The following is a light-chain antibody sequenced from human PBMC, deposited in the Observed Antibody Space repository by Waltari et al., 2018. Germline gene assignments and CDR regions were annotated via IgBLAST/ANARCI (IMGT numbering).Light chain of an antibody. Sequence: QSVLTQTPSAPGPPGQRVPLSCSGSSTYIGNNNVFWYQQLPGTAPKLLIYNINQRPSGVPYRCPGSKSATSASLAISGLRSEDEADYYCAAWDANLSGVFGGGTRLTVL. CDR2: NIN. CDR1: STYIGNNN. CDR3: AAWDANLSGV. V-gene: IGLV1-47*02. J-gene: IGLJ3*02.